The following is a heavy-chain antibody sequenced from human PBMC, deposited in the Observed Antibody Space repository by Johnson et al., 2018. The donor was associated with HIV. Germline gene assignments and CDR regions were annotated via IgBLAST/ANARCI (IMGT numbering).Heavy chain of an antibody. CDR1: GFTFSSYG. D-gene: IGHD1-20*01. CDR3: AKDLNPDNWNPDAFDI. CDR2: IRYDGFNK. V-gene: IGHV3-30*02. J-gene: IGHJ3*02. Sequence: QVQLVESGGGVVQPGRSLRLSCAASGFTFSSYGMHWVRQAPGKGLAWVAFIRYDGFNKYFADSVKGRFTISRDNSKNTLYLQMNSLRAEDTAVYYCAKDLNPDNWNPDAFDIWGQGTMVTVSS.